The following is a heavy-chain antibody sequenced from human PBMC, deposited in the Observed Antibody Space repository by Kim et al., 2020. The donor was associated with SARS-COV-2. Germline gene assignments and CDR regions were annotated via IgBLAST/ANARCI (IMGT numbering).Heavy chain of an antibody. D-gene: IGHD3-10*01. J-gene: IGHJ4*02. V-gene: IGHV3-23*01. CDR3: AREARDFLLWFGEFHPLDS. CDR2: QSGEGDMG. Sequence: GGSLRLSCAASGFTFSRASMSWVRQAPGKGLEWLSSQSGEGDMGRYADSVRGRFTISRDNSKNALYLQMNSLRAEDTAVYYCAREARDFLLWFGEFHPLDSWGQGTLVTVSS. CDR1: GFTFSRAS.